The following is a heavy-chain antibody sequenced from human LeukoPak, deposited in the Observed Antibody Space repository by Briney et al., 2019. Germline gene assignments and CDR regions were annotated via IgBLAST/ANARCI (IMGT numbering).Heavy chain of an antibody. Sequence: ASVKVSCKASGYTFTSYAMHWVRQAPGQRLEWMGWINAGNGNTKYSQKFQGRVTMTRNTSISTAYMELSSLRSEDTAVYYCARRYSSGWSEAFDIWGQGTMVTVSS. CDR2: INAGNGNT. CDR1: GYTFTSYA. V-gene: IGHV1-3*01. J-gene: IGHJ3*02. D-gene: IGHD6-19*01. CDR3: ARRYSSGWSEAFDI.